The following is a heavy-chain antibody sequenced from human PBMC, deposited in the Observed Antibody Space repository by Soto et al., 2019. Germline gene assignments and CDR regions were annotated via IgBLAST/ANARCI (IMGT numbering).Heavy chain of an antibody. V-gene: IGHV4-34*01. Sequence: SETLSLTCAVYGGSFSGYYWSWIRQPPGKGLEWIGEINHSGSTNYNPSLKSRVTISVDTSKNQFSLKLSSVTAADTAVYYCARGRNYYGSGSYPGLGDYWGQGTLVTVSS. CDR2: INHSGST. J-gene: IGHJ4*02. CDR3: ARGRNYYGSGSYPGLGDY. D-gene: IGHD3-10*01. CDR1: GGSFSGYY.